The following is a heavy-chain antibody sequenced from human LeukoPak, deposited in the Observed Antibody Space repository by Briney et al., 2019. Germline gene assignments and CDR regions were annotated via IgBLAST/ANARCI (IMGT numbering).Heavy chain of an antibody. CDR1: GGTFSIYA. V-gene: IGHV1-69*13. J-gene: IGHJ4*02. D-gene: IGHD3-22*01. Sequence: GASMKVSCTASGGTFSIYAISWVRQAPGQGLEWMGGIIPIFGTANYAQKFQGRVTITADESTSTAYMELSSLRSEDTAVYYCARGREGYYDSSGYYGYWGQGTLVTVSS. CDR2: IIPIFGTA. CDR3: ARGREGYYDSSGYYGY.